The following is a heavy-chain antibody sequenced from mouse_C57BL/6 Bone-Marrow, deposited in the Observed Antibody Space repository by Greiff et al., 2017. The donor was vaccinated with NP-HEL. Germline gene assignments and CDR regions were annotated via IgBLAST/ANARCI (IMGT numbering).Heavy chain of an antibody. CDR3: TREGNWAFAY. CDR2: IDPETGGT. J-gene: IGHJ3*01. Sequence: VQLQQSGAELVRPGASVTLSCKASGYTFTDYEMHWVKQTPVHGLEWIGAIDPETGGTAYNQKFKGKAILTADKSSSTAYMELRSLTSEDSAVYYCTREGNWAFAYWGKGTLVTVSA. V-gene: IGHV1-15*01. D-gene: IGHD4-1*01. CDR1: GYTFTDYE.